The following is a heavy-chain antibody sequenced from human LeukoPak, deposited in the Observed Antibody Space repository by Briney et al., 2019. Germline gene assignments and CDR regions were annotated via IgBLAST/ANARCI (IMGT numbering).Heavy chain of an antibody. CDR2: MNPNSGNT. V-gene: IGHV1-8*01. Sequence: GASVKVSCKASGYTFTSYDINWVRQATGQGLEWMGWMNPNSGNTGYAQKFQGRVTMTRNTSISTAYMELSSLRSEDTAVYYCARAAYSSGWYYFDYWGQGTLVTVSS. D-gene: IGHD6-19*01. CDR1: GYTFTSYD. J-gene: IGHJ4*02. CDR3: ARAAYSSGWYYFDY.